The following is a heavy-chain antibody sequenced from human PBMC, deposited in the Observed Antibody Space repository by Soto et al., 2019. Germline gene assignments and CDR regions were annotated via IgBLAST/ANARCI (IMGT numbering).Heavy chain of an antibody. D-gene: IGHD6-19*01. CDR2: MSYDGNYI. V-gene: IGHV3-30-3*01. Sequence: QVQVVESGGGVVQPGRSLRLYCAASGITFSRHAMHWVRQVPGKGLEWVAIMSYDGNYISYGDSVRGRFTISRDNSKDMLYLQMHSMRPEDTGVYFCARDRYSSGWGDAFDMWGQGTMVTVSS. CDR3: ARDRYSSGWGDAFDM. CDR1: GITFSRHA. J-gene: IGHJ3*02.